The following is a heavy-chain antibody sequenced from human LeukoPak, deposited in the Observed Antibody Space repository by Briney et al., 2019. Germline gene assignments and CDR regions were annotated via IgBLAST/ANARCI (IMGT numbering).Heavy chain of an antibody. CDR3: ARTKGDYGDLIDY. J-gene: IGHJ4*02. CDR1: GGSISSYY. V-gene: IGHV4-4*07. D-gene: IGHD4-17*01. CDR2: LYYSGST. Sequence: SETLSLTCTVSGGSISSYYWSWIRQPAGKGLEWIGRLYYSGSTYYNPSLKSRVTISVDTSKNQFSLKLSSVTAADTAVYYCARTKGDYGDLIDYWGQGTLVTVSS.